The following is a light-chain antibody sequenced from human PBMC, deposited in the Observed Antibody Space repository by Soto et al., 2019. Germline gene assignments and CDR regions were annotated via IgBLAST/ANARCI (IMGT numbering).Light chain of an antibody. Sequence: EIVLTQSPATLSLSPEERATLSCRASQSVSSYLAWYQQKPGQAPRLLIYDASNRATGIPARFSGSGSGTDFTLTISSLEPEDFAVYYYQQRSNWPLTFGPGTKVDIK. CDR3: QQRSNWPLT. J-gene: IGKJ3*01. CDR2: DAS. V-gene: IGKV3-11*01. CDR1: QSVSSY.